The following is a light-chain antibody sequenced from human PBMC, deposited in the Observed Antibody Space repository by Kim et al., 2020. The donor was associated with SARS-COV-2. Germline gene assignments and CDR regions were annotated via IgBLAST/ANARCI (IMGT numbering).Light chain of an antibody. J-gene: IGKJ1*01. V-gene: IGKV3-11*01. CDR3: QQYSDWPQT. Sequence: WSPGEGATLSCRASQSVSTSIAWYQQRRGQPPRLLVYGVSNRATGIPARFSGSGSGTDFTLTISSLEPEDFAVYYCQQYSDWPQTFGQGTKVDIK. CDR2: GVS. CDR1: QSVSTS.